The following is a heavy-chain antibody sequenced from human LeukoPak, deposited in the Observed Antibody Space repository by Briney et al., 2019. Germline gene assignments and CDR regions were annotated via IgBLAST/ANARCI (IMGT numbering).Heavy chain of an antibody. CDR2: IHYSGST. V-gene: IGHV4-61*01. CDR1: GGSVSSASYY. CDR3: ARDPGGPILGAICAFDY. D-gene: IGHD1-26*01. Sequence: SETLSLTCSVSGGSVSSASYYWSWIRQPPGKGLEWIGNIHYSGSTKYIPSLKSRVTISVDTSTNQFSLNLSSVTAADTALYYCARDPGGPILGAICAFDYWGQGYLVTVSS. J-gene: IGHJ4*02.